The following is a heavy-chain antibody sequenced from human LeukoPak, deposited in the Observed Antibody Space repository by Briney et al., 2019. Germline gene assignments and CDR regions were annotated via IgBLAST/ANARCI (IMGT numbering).Heavy chain of an antibody. CDR1: GFTFSSYW. CDR2: IKLDVSET. Sequence: GGSLRLSCAASGFTFSSYWMTWVRQAPGKGLEWVANIKLDVSETYYVDSVRGRFTISRDNTKNSLYLQMDSLRAEDTAVYYCARKGNAFDFWAKGQWSPSLQ. V-gene: IGHV3-7*01. J-gene: IGHJ3*01. D-gene: IGHD3-10*01. CDR3: ARKGNAFDF.